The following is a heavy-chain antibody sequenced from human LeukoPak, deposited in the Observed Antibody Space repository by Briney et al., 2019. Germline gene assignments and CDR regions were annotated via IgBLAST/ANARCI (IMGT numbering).Heavy chain of an antibody. Sequence: SETLSLTCAVYGGSFSGYYWSWIRQPPGKGLEWIGEINHSGRTNYNPSLKSRVTISVDTSKNQFSLKLSSVTAADTAVYYCARSVYYGSGSYDYWGQGTLVTVSS. CDR2: INHSGRT. D-gene: IGHD3-10*01. V-gene: IGHV4-34*01. CDR1: GGSFSGYY. J-gene: IGHJ4*02. CDR3: ARSVYYGSGSYDY.